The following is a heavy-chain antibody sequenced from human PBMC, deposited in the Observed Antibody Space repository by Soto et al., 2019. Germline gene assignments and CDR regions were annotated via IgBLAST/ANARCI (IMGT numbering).Heavy chain of an antibody. V-gene: IGHV5-10-1*01. CDR3: ARRHYYGMDV. CDR1: GYSFTSYW. Sequence: GESLKISCEGSGYSFTSYWISWVRQMPGKGLEWMGRIDPSDSYTNYSPSFQGHVTTSADKSISTAYLQWSSLKASDTAMYYCARRHYYGMDVWGQGTTVTVSS. CDR2: IDPSDSYT. J-gene: IGHJ6*02.